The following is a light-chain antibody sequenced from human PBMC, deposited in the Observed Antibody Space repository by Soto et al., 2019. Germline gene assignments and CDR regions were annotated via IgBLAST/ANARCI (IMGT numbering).Light chain of an antibody. Sequence: QSVLTQPASVSGSPGQSITISCTGTSSDVGGYNYVSWYQHHPGKAPQLMIFEVSNRPSGVSNRFSGSKSGNTASLTISGLQAEDEADYYGNSYTSSSYVFGTGTKLTVL. V-gene: IGLV2-14*01. J-gene: IGLJ1*01. CDR3: NSYTSSSYV. CDR2: EVS. CDR1: SSDVGGYNY.